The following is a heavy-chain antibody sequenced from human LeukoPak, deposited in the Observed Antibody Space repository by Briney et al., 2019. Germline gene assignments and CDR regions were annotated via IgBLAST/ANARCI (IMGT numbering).Heavy chain of an antibody. D-gene: IGHD6-19*01. CDR2: ISYDGSNK. J-gene: IGHJ4*02. Sequence: PGRSLRLSCAASGFTFSSYAMHWVRQAPGKGLEWVAVISYDGSNKYYADSVKGRFTISRDNSKNTLYLQMNSLRAEDTAVYYCARSSGWIPYWGQGTLVTVSS. V-gene: IGHV3-30*14. CDR3: ARSSGWIPY. CDR1: GFTFSSYA.